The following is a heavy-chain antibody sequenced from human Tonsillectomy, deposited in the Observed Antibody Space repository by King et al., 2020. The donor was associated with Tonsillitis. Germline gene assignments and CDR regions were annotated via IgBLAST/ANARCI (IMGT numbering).Heavy chain of an antibody. D-gene: IGHD4-23*01. V-gene: IGHV5-51*01. Sequence: VQLVESGAEVKKPGESLTISCKGSGYSFSNYWIAWVRQMPGKGLEWMGIIYPGDSDTTYSPSFQGQVTISADKSISTAYLQWSSLKASDTAMYYCARRYGGNSEVNYDMDVWGQGTTVTVSS. CDR2: IYPGDSDT. CDR3: ARRYGGNSEVNYDMDV. CDR1: GYSFSNYW. J-gene: IGHJ6*01.